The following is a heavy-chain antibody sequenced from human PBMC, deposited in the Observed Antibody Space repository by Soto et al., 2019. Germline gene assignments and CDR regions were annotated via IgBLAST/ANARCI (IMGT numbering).Heavy chain of an antibody. J-gene: IGHJ6*01. D-gene: IGHD5-18*01. CDR3: AKEADVGYSYGPLYYYYGMDV. Sequence: GGSLRLSCAASGFTFSSYGMHWVRQAPGKGLEWVAVISYDGSNKYYADSVKGRFTISRDNSKNTLYLQMNSLRAEDTAVYYCAKEADVGYSYGPLYYYYGMDVWGKGPRSPSPQ. CDR1: GFTFSSYG. CDR2: ISYDGSNK. V-gene: IGHV3-30*18.